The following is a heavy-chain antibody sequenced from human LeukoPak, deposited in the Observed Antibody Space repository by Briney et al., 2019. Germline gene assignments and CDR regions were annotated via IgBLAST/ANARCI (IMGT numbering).Heavy chain of an antibody. CDR2: INPNSGGT. CDR1: GYTFTGYY. J-gene: IGHJ5*02. Sequence: ASVTVSCKASGYTFTGYYMHWVRQAPGQGLEWMGWINPNSGGTNYAQKFQGRVTMTRDTSISTAYMELSRLRSADTAVYYCARGYCSGGSCYSGNWFDPWGQGTLVTVSS. D-gene: IGHD2-15*01. V-gene: IGHV1-2*02. CDR3: ARGYCSGGSCYSGNWFDP.